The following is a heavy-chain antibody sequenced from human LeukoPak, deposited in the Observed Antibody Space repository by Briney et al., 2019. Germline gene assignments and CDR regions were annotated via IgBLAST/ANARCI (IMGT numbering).Heavy chain of an antibody. Sequence: SSETLSLTCAVYGGSFSGYYWSWIRQPPGKGLEWIGEINHSGSTNYNPSLKSRVTISVDTSKNQFSLKLSSVTAADTAVYYCARSGYCSSTSCYNYYYYYYMDVWGKGTTVTVSS. CDR3: ARSGYCSSTSCYNYYYYYYMDV. J-gene: IGHJ6*03. V-gene: IGHV4-34*01. CDR2: INHSGST. D-gene: IGHD2-2*01. CDR1: GGSFSGYY.